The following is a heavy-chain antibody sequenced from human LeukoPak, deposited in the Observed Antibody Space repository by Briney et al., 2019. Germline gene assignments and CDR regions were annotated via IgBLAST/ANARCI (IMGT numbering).Heavy chain of an antibody. J-gene: IGHJ3*02. CDR2: IYYSGSR. D-gene: IGHD2-8*01. V-gene: IGHV4-39*01. CDR1: GGSISSSIYY. CDR3: ASYCTNGVCYGEDGFDI. Sequence: SETLSLTCTVSGGSISSSIYYWGWIRQPPGKGLEWIGSIYYSGSRYYNPSLKSRVTTSVDTSKNQFSLNLSSVTAADTAVYYCASYCTNGVCYGEDGFDIWGQGTMVTVSS.